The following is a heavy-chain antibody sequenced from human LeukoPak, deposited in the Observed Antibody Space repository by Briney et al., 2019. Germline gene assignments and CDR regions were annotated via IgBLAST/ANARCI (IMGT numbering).Heavy chain of an antibody. CDR3: AKGGYSSSWLYYFDF. Sequence: PGGSLRLSCAASGFTFSSYAMSWVRQVPGKGLEWVSAISGSGGSTYYADSVKGRFTISRDNSKNTLYLQMNSLRAEDTAVYYCAKGGYSSSWLYYFDFWGQGTLVTVSS. V-gene: IGHV3-23*01. J-gene: IGHJ4*02. CDR2: ISGSGGST. CDR1: GFTFSSYA. D-gene: IGHD6-13*01.